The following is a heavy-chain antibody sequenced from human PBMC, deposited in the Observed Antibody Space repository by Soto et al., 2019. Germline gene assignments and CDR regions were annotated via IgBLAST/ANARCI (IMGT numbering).Heavy chain of an antibody. J-gene: IGHJ3*02. CDR1: GGSISSGGYY. V-gene: IGHV4-31*03. CDR3: ARVGCYDGSGYNAFVI. CDR2: IYYSGST. Sequence: QVQLQESGPALVKPSQTLSLTCTVSGGSISSGGYYWSWIRQHPGKGLEWIGYIYYSGSTYYNPSLKSRVTISIDTSKNQFSLKLSSVTAADTAVYYCARVGCYDGSGYNAFVIWGQGTMVTVSS. D-gene: IGHD3-22*01.